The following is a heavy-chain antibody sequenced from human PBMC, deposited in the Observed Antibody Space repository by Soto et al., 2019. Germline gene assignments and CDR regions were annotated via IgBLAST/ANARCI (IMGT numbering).Heavy chain of an antibody. V-gene: IGHV4-34*01. D-gene: IGHD3-10*01. CDR3: ARGVPYYYGSGKPGWSDP. Sequence: SETLSLTCAVYGGSFSGYYWSWIRQPPGKGLEWIGEINHSGSTNYNPSLKSRVTISVDTSKNQFSLKLSSVTAADTAVYYCARGVPYYYGSGKPGWSDPWGQGTLVTVSS. CDR1: GGSFSGYY. CDR2: INHSGST. J-gene: IGHJ5*02.